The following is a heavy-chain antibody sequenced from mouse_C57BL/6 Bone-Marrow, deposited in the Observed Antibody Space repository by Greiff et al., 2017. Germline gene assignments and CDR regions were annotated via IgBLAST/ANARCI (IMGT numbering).Heavy chain of an antibody. CDR1: GFSLTSYG. CDR3: ARNNYGSSLAWFAY. CDR2: IWSGGST. J-gene: IGHJ3*01. V-gene: IGHV2-2*01. D-gene: IGHD1-1*01. Sequence: VQLVESGPGLVQPSQSLSITCTVSGFSLTSYGVHWVRQSPGKGLEWLGVIWSGGSTDYNAAFISRLSISKDNSKSQVFFKMNSLQADDTAIYYCARNNYGSSLAWFAYWGQGTLVTVSA.